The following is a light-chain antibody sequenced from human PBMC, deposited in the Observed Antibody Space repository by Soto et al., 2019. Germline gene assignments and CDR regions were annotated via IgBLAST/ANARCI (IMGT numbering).Light chain of an antibody. J-gene: IGKJ1*01. Sequence: DIQMTQSPSTLSASVGDRVTITCRASQSISSWLAWYQQKPGKAPKLLIYDASSLESGVPSRFSGSGSGTEFTLSISSLQPHDFATYYGQQYNSYSPWTFGQGTKVEIK. CDR2: DAS. CDR1: QSISSW. CDR3: QQYNSYSPWT. V-gene: IGKV1-5*01.